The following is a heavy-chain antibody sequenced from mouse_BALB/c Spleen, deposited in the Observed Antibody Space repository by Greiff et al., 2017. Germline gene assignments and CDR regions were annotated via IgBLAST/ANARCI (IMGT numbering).Heavy chain of an antibody. D-gene: IGHD2-1*01. CDR1: GYTFTDYV. J-gene: IGHJ2*01. CDR2: IYPGSGST. CDR3: ARNGNYGRVFY. Sequence: QVQLKQSGPELVKPGASVKMSCKASGYTFTDYVISWVKQRTGQGLEWIGEIYPGSGSTYYNEKFKGKATLTADKSSNTAYMQLSSLTSEDSAVYFCARNGNYGRVFYWGQGTTLTVSS. V-gene: IGHV1-77*01.